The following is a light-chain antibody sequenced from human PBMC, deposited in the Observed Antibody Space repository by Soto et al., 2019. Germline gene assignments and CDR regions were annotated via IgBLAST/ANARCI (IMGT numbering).Light chain of an antibody. Sequence: DIQMTQSPSTLSASVGDRVTITCRASQSISSWLAWYQQKPGEAPKLLIYAASTLHGGVPSRFSGSGSGTDFALTITSLQAEDFATYYCQQLRSYPSTFGGGTKVDIK. CDR2: AAS. CDR3: QQLRSYPST. CDR1: QSISSW. J-gene: IGKJ4*01. V-gene: IGKV1-5*01.